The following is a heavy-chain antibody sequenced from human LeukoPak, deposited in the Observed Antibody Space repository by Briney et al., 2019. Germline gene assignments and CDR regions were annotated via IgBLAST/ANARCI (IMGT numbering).Heavy chain of an antibody. J-gene: IGHJ5*02. CDR3: ARGDWLAAAGNWFDP. CDR1: GGSISSYY. V-gene: IGHV4-4*07. Sequence: PSETLSLTCTVSGGSISSYYWSWIRQPAGKGLEWIGRIYTSGSTNYNPSLKSRVTMSVDTSKNQFSLKLSSVTAADTAVYHCARGDWLAAAGNWFDPWGQGTLVTVSS. D-gene: IGHD6-13*01. CDR2: IYTSGST.